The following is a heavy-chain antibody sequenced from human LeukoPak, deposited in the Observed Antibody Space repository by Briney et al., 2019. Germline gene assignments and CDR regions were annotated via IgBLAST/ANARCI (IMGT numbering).Heavy chain of an antibody. D-gene: IGHD3-22*01. CDR2: IRYDGSNK. CDR1: GFTFSSYG. V-gene: IGHV3-30*02. Sequence: GGSLRLSCAASGFTFSSYGMHWVRQAPGKGLEWVAFIRYDGSNKYYADSVKGRFTISRDNSKNTLYLQMNSLRAEDTAVYYCAKGGWDYYDSSGLYYSDYWGQGTLVTVSS. J-gene: IGHJ4*02. CDR3: AKGGWDYYDSSGLYYSDY.